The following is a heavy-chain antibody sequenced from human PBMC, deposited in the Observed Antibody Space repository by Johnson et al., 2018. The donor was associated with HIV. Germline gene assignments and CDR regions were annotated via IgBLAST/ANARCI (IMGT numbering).Heavy chain of an antibody. J-gene: IGHJ3*02. CDR2: ISHDGSNT. D-gene: IGHD2-2*01. V-gene: IGHV3-30*03. Sequence: QVQLVESGGRVVQPGRSLRLSCAASGFTFSSYGMHWVRQAPGKGLEWVAVISHDGSNTNYADAVQGRFTISRDNSKNTLYLQLNSLRAEDTAVYYCATGPEYQLLWGADAFDIWGHGTMATVSS. CDR1: GFTFSSYG. CDR3: ATGPEYQLLWGADAFDI.